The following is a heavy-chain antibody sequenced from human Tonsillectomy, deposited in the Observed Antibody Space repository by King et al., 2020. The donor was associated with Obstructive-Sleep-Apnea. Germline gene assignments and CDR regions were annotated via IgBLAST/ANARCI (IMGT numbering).Heavy chain of an antibody. D-gene: IGHD2-21*01. Sequence: QLQESGPGLVKPSETLSLTCTVSGDSISTSYYWTWIRQPPGKGLEWIGSIYYSGSTYYNPSLKSRVTISVDTSKNQFSLNLRSATAADTAVYYCAMDPSLGEENDYWGQGTLVTVSS. CDR2: IYYSGST. V-gene: IGHV4-39*07. J-gene: IGHJ4*02. CDR1: GDSISTSYY. CDR3: AMDPSLGEENDY.